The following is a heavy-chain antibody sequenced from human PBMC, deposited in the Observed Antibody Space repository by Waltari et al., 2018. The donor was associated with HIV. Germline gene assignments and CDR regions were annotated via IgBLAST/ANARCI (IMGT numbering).Heavy chain of an antibody. D-gene: IGHD3-10*01. J-gene: IGHJ4*02. Sequence: EVQLVESGGGPVKPGGSLRLSCAASGFTFSSYTMNWVRQAPGKGLDWVSSISSLGSEVFYADSVKGRFTISRDNDKSSLYLQMTSLRVEDTSLYYCARAGDFDFWGQGILVTVSS. CDR2: ISSLGSEV. CDR3: ARAGDFDF. V-gene: IGHV3-21*02. CDR1: GFTFSSYT.